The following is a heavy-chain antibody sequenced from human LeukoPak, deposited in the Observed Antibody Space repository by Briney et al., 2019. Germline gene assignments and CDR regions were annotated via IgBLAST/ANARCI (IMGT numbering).Heavy chain of an antibody. D-gene: IGHD2-15*01. Sequence: ASVKVSCKTSGYRFNAYGISWVRQAPGQRLEWLGWISAYNGNTDYPQKLQGRVTLTTDTSTSTVYMELTSLRSEDTAIYYCGRGDLWRELDHWGQGTLVTVSS. J-gene: IGHJ4*02. CDR2: ISAYNGNT. CDR1: GYRFNAYG. V-gene: IGHV1-18*01. CDR3: GRGDLWRELDH.